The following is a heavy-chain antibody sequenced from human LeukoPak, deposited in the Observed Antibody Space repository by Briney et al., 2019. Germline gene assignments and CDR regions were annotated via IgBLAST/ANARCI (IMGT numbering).Heavy chain of an antibody. Sequence: TWGSLRLSCAASGFTFSSYSMNWVRQAPGKGLEWVSSISSSSSYIYYADSVKGRFTISRDNAKNSLYLQMNSLRAEDTAVYYCARDGDYYYVWGSYRQFDYWGQGTLLTVSS. D-gene: IGHD3-16*02. V-gene: IGHV3-21*01. CDR2: ISSSSSYI. CDR1: GFTFSSYS. J-gene: IGHJ4*02. CDR3: ARDGDYYYVWGSYRQFDY.